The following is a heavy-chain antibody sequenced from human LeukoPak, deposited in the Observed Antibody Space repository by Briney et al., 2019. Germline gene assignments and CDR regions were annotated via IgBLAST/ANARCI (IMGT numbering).Heavy chain of an antibody. CDR1: GGTFSSYA. J-gene: IGHJ4*02. CDR2: IIPIFGTA. CDR3: ARGGPFPSGSSSREYYLDY. Sequence: SVKVSCKASGGTFSSYAISWVRQAPGQGLEWMGRIIPIFGTANYAQKFQGRVTITTDEPTSTAYMELSSLRSDDTAVYYCARGGPFPSGSSSREYYLDYWGQGTLVTVSS. V-gene: IGHV1-69*05. D-gene: IGHD6-6*01.